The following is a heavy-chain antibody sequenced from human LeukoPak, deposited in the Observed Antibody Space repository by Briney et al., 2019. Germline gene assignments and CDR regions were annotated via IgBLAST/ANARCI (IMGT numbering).Heavy chain of an antibody. Sequence: SETLSLTCTVSGGSMSSYYWSWIRQPPGKGLEWIGEINHSGSTNYNPSLKSRVTISVDTSKNQFSLKLSSVTAADTAVYYCASGPPQVDIVVVPAARGIDYWGQGTLVTVSS. V-gene: IGHV4-34*01. CDR1: GGSMSSYY. D-gene: IGHD2-2*01. CDR2: INHSGST. CDR3: ASGPPQVDIVVVPAARGIDY. J-gene: IGHJ4*02.